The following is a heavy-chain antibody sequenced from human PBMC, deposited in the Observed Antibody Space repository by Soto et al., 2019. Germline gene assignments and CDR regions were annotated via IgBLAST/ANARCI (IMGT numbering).Heavy chain of an antibody. J-gene: IGHJ6*03. CDR3: AREWALGSLPSYMDV. CDR1: GGSFSGYY. CDR2: INHSGST. V-gene: IGHV4-34*01. D-gene: IGHD2-8*01. Sequence: SETLSLTCAVYGGSFSGYYWSWIRQPPGKGLEWIGEINHSGSTNYNPSLKSRVTISVDTSKNQFSLKLSSVTAADTAVYYCAREWALGSLPSYMDVWGKGTTVTVSS.